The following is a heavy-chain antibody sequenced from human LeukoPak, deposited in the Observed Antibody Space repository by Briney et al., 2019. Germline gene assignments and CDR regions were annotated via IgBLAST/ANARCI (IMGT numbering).Heavy chain of an antibody. D-gene: IGHD6-13*01. Sequence: SETLSLTCAVYGGSFSGYYWSWIRQPPGKGLEWIGDVYYSGSTKYNPSLKSRVTISVDTSKNQFSLKLSSVTAADTAVYYCARLTGRFGYSSRWYFDYWGQGTLVTVSS. J-gene: IGHJ4*02. CDR3: ARLTGRFGYSSRWYFDY. V-gene: IGHV4-59*08. CDR2: VYYSGST. CDR1: GGSFSGYY.